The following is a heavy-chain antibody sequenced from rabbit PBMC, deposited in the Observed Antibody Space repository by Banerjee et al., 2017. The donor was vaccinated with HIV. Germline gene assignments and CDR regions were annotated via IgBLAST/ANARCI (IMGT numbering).Heavy chain of an antibody. Sequence: QSLEESGGDLVQPGASLTLTCTASGFSFSNNYVMCWVRQAPGKGLEWIGCIYISSGSTWYASWAIGRFTISKASSTTVTLQMTSLTAADTATYFCARALSDWSFKLWGPGTLVTVS. CDR3: ARALSDWSFKL. CDR2: IYISSGST. V-gene: IGHV1S40*01. CDR1: GFSFSNNYV. J-gene: IGHJ4*01. D-gene: IGHD2-1*01.